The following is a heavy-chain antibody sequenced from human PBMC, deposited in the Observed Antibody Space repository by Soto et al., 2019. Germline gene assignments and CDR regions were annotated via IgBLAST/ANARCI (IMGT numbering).Heavy chain of an antibody. J-gene: IGHJ1*01. CDR2: ISATGATT. CDR1: GFTFSDYA. CDR3: AKGRKSTETDIAVMLDAASSIQH. V-gene: IGHV3-23*01. Sequence: RRLSCVASGFTFSDYAMTWVRQAPGKGLEWVSVISATGATTYYADSVRGRFTISRDNSKNTLNLQMNDLRVEDTAVIYCAKGRKSTETDIAVMLDAASSIQHWGQGTLVTVSS. D-gene: IGHD2-15*01.